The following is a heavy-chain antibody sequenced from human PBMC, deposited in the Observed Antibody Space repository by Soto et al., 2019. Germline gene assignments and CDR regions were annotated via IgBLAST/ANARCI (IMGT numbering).Heavy chain of an antibody. J-gene: IGHJ4*02. Sequence: GGSLRLSCAASGFSFSTYGMSWVRQAPGKGLEWVSGISGAAEYTHYSDSVRGRFTISRDNSKNSLYLQMNSLRAEDTAVYYCAKWDDYGSGSALGFWGQGTLVTVSS. CDR1: GFSFSTYG. V-gene: IGHV3-23*01. D-gene: IGHD3-10*01. CDR2: ISGAAEYT. CDR3: AKWDDYGSGSALGF.